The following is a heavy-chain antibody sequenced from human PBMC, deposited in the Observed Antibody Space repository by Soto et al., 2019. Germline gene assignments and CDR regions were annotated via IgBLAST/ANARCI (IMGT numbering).Heavy chain of an antibody. CDR3: ARIIAASGTGFDY. CDR2: IYPGDSDT. J-gene: IGHJ4*02. V-gene: IGHV5-51*01. CDR1: GYTFISYW. D-gene: IGHD3-16*02. Sequence: GDSLTISCQSSGYTFISYWVALVRPPPGKGLEWMGMIYPGDSDTRYSPSFQGQVTISADKSINTAYLQWSSLEASDTAVYYCARIIAASGTGFDYWGQGTLVTFS.